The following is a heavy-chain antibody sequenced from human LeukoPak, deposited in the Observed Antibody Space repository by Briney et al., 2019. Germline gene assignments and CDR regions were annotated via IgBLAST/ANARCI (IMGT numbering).Heavy chain of an antibody. D-gene: IGHD3-16*01. CDR3: TTAVASLIPSTYPDY. V-gene: IGHV3-15*01. CDR2: IKRKTDGCTT. J-gene: IGHJ4*02. CDR1: GFTFSDAW. Sequence: PGGSLRLSCAASGFTFSDAWMRWVRQAPGKGVEWVGRIKRKTDGCTTEYAGPVKGRFTISRDDSKTKVCLQRNSQKTEDTAVYYCTTAVASLIPSTYPDYWGQGTLVTVSS.